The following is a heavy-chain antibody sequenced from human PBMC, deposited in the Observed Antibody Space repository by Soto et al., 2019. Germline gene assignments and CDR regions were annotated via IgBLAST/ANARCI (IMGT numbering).Heavy chain of an antibody. D-gene: IGHD2-21*02. Sequence: QVLLVQPGAEAKKPGASVKVSCKASGYTFTTYTVQWVRQAPGQRLEWMGWINAGNGNTKYSQKFQGRVTITRDTSATTVYMELSSLRSEDTAVYYCARDHNFGGDRWLDYWGQGTLVTVSS. CDR3: ARDHNFGGDRWLDY. J-gene: IGHJ4*02. V-gene: IGHV1-3*01. CDR2: INAGNGNT. CDR1: GYTFTTYT.